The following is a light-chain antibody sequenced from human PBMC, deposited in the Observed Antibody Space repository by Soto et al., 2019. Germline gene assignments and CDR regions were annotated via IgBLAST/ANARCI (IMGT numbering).Light chain of an antibody. CDR3: GTWDSSLSAGV. J-gene: IGLJ2*01. Sequence: QSVLTQPPSVSAAPGQTVTISCSGISSNIGNNYVSWYQQLPGTAPKLLIYDNNKRPSAIPARCSGAKSGTSATLGITGLLTGDEADYYCGTWDSSLSAGVFGGGTKLTVL. V-gene: IGLV1-51*01. CDR2: DNN. CDR1: SSNIGNNY.